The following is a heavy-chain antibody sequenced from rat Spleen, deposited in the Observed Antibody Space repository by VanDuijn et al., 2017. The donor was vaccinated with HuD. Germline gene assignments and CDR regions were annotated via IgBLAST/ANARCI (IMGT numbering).Heavy chain of an antibody. V-gene: IGHV5-17*01. J-gene: IGHJ2*01. CDR2: IIYDGTYT. CDR3: ARPSARYSSGYSYYFEY. CDR1: GFTFSDYA. D-gene: IGHD4-3*01. Sequence: EVQLVESGGGFVQPGRSLKLSCAASGFTFSDYAMAWVRQAPKKGLEWVATIIYDGTYTYYRDSVKGRFTLSRDNAETTLYLQIDSLRSEDTATHYCARPSARYSSGYSYYFEYWGQGVMVTVSS.